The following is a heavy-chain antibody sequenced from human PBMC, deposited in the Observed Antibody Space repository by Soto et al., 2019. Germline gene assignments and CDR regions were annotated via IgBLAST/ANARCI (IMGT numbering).Heavy chain of an antibody. CDR1: GYTFTSYY. CDR2: INPSGGST. CDR3: ARGGVTYYDFWSGYYGMDV. D-gene: IGHD3-3*01. V-gene: IGHV1-46*03. Sequence: ASVKVSCKASGYTFTSYYMHWVRQAPGQGLEWMGIINPSGGSTSYAQKFQGRVTMTRDTSTSTVYMELSSLRSEDTAVYYCARGGVTYYDFWSGYYGMDVWGQGTTVTVSS. J-gene: IGHJ6*02.